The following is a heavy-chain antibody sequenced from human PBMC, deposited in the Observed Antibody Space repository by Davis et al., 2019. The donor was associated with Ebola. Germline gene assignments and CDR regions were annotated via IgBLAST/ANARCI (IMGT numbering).Heavy chain of an antibody. Sequence: PGGSLRLSCAASGFTFSGSAMHWVRQASGKGLEWVGRIRSKANSYATAYAASVKGGFTISRDDSKNTAYLQMNSLKTEDTAVYYCSMGATTGDYRGQGTLVTVSS. CDR3: SMGATTGDY. CDR1: GFTFSGSA. V-gene: IGHV3-73*01. J-gene: IGHJ4*02. D-gene: IGHD1-26*01. CDR2: IRSKANSYAT.